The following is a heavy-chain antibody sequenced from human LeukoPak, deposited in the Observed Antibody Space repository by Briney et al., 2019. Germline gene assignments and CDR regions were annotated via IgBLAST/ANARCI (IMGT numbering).Heavy chain of an antibody. CDR2: IYHSGST. J-gene: IGHJ5*02. CDR3: ARAWSVVVPAAKLFDP. CDR1: GGSISSYY. V-gene: IGHV4-59*01. Sequence: PSETLSLTCTVSGGSISSYYWSWIRQPPGKGLEWIGYIYHSGSTNYNPSLKSRVTISVDTSKNQFSLKLSSVTAADTAVYYCARAWSVVVPAAKLFDPWGQGTLVTVSS. D-gene: IGHD2-2*01.